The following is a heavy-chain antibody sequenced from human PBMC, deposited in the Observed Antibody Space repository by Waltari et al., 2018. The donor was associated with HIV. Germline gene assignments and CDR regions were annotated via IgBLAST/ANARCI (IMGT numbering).Heavy chain of an antibody. D-gene: IGHD4-17*01. CDR2: IISSSTTI. CDR1: GFTFRGYS. CDR3: ARDITLTPGPDY. Sequence: EVQLVESGGGLAQPGGSLRLSCAASGFTFRGYSMNWVRQAPVKGLEWISYIISSSTTIYYADSVKGRFTVSRDNAKNSLYLQMSSLRAEDTAVYYCARDITLTPGPDYWGQGTLVTVSS. V-gene: IGHV3-48*01. J-gene: IGHJ4*02.